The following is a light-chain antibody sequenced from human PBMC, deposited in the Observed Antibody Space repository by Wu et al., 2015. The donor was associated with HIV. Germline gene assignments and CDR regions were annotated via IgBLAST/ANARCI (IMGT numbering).Light chain of an antibody. CDR2: GVS. V-gene: IGKV3-20*01. J-gene: IGKJ2*01. CDR3: QQYGSSPYT. Sequence: EIVLTQSPGTLSLSPGTRATLSCKASQTIRSDYLAWYQQKPGQAPRLLIFGVSSRATGIPDRFSGSGSGTDFTLTISRLEPEDFAVYYCQQYGSSPYTFGQGTKLEIK. CDR1: QTIRSDY.